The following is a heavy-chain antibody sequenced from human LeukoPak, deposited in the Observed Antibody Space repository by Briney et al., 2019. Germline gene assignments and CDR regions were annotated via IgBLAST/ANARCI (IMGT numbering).Heavy chain of an antibody. J-gene: IGHJ4*02. CDR2: IDTDGTIT. CDR3: GSSSTTCCDH. Sequence: QTGGSLSLSCAASGITFSANWRNWVRQAPGKGLVWVARIDTDGTITNYADSVKGRFTISRDNAENTLYLQMNSLRADDAAVYYCGSSSTTCCDHWGQGALVTVSS. V-gene: IGHV3-74*01. D-gene: IGHD2-2*01. CDR1: GITFSANW.